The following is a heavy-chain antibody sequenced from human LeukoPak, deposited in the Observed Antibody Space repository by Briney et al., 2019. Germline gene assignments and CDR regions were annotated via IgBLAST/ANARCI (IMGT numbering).Heavy chain of an antibody. CDR1: GGSISSYY. CDR2: IYYSGST. V-gene: IGHV4-59*12. J-gene: IGHJ4*02. Sequence: SETLSLTCTVSGGSISSYYWSWIRQPPGKGLEWIGYIYYSGSTNYNPSLKSRVTISVDTSKNQFSLKLSSVTAADTAVYYCAREGGRYYDSIDYWGQGTLVTVSS. CDR3: AREGGRYYDSIDY. D-gene: IGHD3-22*01.